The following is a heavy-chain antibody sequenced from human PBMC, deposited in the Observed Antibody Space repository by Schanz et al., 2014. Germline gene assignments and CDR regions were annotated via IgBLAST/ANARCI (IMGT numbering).Heavy chain of an antibody. J-gene: IGHJ3*02. CDR3: AKGRFGELSAFDI. D-gene: IGHD3-10*01. Sequence: EVQLLESGGGLVQPGGSLRLSCAASGFTFSAYAMTWVRQIPGKGLEWVSAISASGGTTYYADSAKGRFTISRDNSKNTLFLQMNSLRAEDTAVYYCAKGRFGELSAFDIWGQGTMVTVSS. CDR1: GFTFSAYA. CDR2: ISASGGTT. V-gene: IGHV3-23*01.